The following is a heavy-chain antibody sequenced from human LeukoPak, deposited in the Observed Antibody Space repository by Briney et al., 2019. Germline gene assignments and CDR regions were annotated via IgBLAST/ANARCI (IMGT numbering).Heavy chain of an antibody. CDR1: GFTFSSYA. V-gene: IGHV3-30*04. D-gene: IGHD6-19*01. CDR3: ARELAVAGDDAFDI. J-gene: IGHJ3*02. Sequence: GGSLRLSCAASGFTFSSYAMHWVRQAPGKGLEWVAVISYDGSNKYYADSVKGRFTISRDNSKNTLYLQMNSLRAEDTAVYYCARELAVAGDDAFDIWGQGTVVTVSS. CDR2: ISYDGSNK.